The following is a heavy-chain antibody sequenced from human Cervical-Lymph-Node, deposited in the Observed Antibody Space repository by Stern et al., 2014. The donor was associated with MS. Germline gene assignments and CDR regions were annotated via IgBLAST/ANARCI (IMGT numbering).Heavy chain of an antibody. D-gene: IGHD2-15*01. V-gene: IGHV1-18*01. J-gene: IGHJ3*02. CDR1: GYTFTSYG. Sequence: QVPLVEIGAVVKKPWASVKVSRKASGYTFTSYGISWVRQAPGQGLEWMGWNSAYNGNTNDAQKVQGRVTMTTDTSTSTAYMELRSLRSDDTAVYYCARGLLGSENAFDIWGQGTMVTVSS. CDR3: ARGLLGSENAFDI. CDR2: NSAYNGNT.